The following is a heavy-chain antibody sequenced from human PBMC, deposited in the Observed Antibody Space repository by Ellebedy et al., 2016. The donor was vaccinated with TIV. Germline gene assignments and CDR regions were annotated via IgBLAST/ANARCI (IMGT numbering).Heavy chain of an antibody. Sequence: GGSLRLXCAASGFTFSGYALHWVRQAPGKGLEWVAVISYDGINKYYAGSVKGRFTISRDNAKNTLFLQMDSLRVEDTAVYYCARDPTDFSSGWQYHYGLDVWGQGTTVTVSS. V-gene: IGHV3-30*04. J-gene: IGHJ6*02. CDR1: GFTFSGYA. D-gene: IGHD6-19*01. CDR3: ARDPTDFSSGWQYHYGLDV. CDR2: ISYDGINK.